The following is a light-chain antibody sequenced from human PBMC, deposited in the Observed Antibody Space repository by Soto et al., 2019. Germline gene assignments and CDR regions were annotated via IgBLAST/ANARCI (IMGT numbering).Light chain of an antibody. J-gene: IGKJ5*01. CDR2: GAS. CDR3: QQYGGSMT. V-gene: IGKV3-20*01. CDR1: QSLRSSY. Sequence: EIVLTQSPGTLSLSPGDTATLSCRASQSLRSSYLAWYQQRPGQAPRLLIYGASNRATGIPDRFSGSGSGTDFTLTISRLDPEDFAVYYCQQYGGSMTFGQGTRLEIE.